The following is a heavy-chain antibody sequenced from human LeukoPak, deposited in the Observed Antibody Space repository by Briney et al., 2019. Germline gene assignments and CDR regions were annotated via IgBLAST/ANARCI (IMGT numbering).Heavy chain of an antibody. V-gene: IGHV4-34*01. D-gene: IGHD3-10*01. CDR2: INHSGST. CDR3: ARELEGFGELGDAFDI. CDR1: GGSFSGYY. J-gene: IGHJ3*02. Sequence: PSETLSLTCAVYGGSFSGYYWSWIRQPPGKGLEWIGEINHSGSTNCKTSLKSRVTISVDTSKNQFSLKLSSVTAADTAVYYCARELEGFGELGDAFDIWGQGTMVTVSS.